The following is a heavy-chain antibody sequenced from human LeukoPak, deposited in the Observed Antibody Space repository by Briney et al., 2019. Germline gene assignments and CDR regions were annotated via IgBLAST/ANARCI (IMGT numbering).Heavy chain of an antibody. J-gene: IGHJ4*02. Sequence: SETLSLTCAVYGGSFSGYYWSWIRQPPGKGLEWIGEINHSGSTNYNPSLKSRASISVDTSKNQFSLKLSSVTAADTAVYYCARDHGRWLQLRFPYYFDYWGQGTLVTVSS. CDR1: GGSFSGYY. V-gene: IGHV4-34*01. D-gene: IGHD5-24*01. CDR3: ARDHGRWLQLRFPYYFDY. CDR2: INHSGST.